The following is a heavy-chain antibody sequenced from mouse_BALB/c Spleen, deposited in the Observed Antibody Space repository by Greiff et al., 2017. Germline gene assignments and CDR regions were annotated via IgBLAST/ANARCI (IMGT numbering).Heavy chain of an antibody. V-gene: IGHV5-17*02. J-gene: IGHJ2*01. Sequence: EVQRVESGGGLVQPGGSRKLSCAASGFTFSSFGMHWVRQAPEKGLEWVAYISSGSSTIYYADTVKGRFTISRDNPKNTLFLQMTSLRSEDTAMYYCARRLYDYWGQGTTLTVSS. CDR3: ARRLYDY. CDR2: ISSGSSTI. CDR1: GFTFSSFG.